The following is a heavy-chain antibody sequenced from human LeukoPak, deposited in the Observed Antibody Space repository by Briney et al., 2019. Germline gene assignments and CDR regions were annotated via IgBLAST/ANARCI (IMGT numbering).Heavy chain of an antibody. D-gene: IGHD3-10*01. CDR1: GASNNSFY. Sequence: SETLSLTCIVSGASNNSFYWSWLRQPPGKGLEWIGEINRSGSTNYNPSLKSRVTISVDTSKNQFSLKLSSVTAADTAVYYCARGGRYYYGSGSYYKGNWFDPWGQGTLVTVSS. CDR2: INRSGST. V-gene: IGHV4-34*01. J-gene: IGHJ5*02. CDR3: ARGGRYYYGSGSYYKGNWFDP.